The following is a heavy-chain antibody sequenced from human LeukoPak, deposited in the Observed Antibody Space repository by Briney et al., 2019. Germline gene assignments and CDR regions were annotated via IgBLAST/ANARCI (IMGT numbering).Heavy chain of an antibody. V-gene: IGHV3-23*01. D-gene: IGHD3-10*01. CDR2: ISGVGGAT. CDR3: AKSRGSATAYYFDS. J-gene: IGHJ4*02. Sequence: GGSLRLSCSASGFSFLSYAMTWVRQAPGKGLEWVSTISGVGGATFSADSVKGRFTISRDNSKNTLYLDMSSLRAEDTALYYCAKSRGSATAYYFDSWGQGTPVTVSS. CDR1: GFSFLSYA.